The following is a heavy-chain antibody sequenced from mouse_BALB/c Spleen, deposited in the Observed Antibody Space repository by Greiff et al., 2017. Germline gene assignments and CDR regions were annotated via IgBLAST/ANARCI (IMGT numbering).Heavy chain of an antibody. CDR1: GFTFSSFG. V-gene: IGHV5-17*02. J-gene: IGHJ2*01. D-gene: IGHD1-1*01. CDR2: ISSGSSTI. Sequence: EVKLVESGGGLVQPGGSRKLSCAASGFTFSSFGMHWVRQAPEKGLEWVAYISSGSSTIYYADTVKGRFTISRDNPKNTLFLQMTSLRSEDTAMYYCARSDYYGSSYHFDYWGQGTTLTVSS. CDR3: ARSDYYGSSYHFDY.